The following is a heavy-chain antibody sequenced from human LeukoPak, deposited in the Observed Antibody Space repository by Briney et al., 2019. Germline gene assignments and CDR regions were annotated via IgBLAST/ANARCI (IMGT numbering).Heavy chain of an antibody. CDR2: IYPGDSET. CDR1: GSSFTSYW. J-gene: IGHJ4*02. D-gene: IGHD1-26*01. Sequence: GEPLKTSVKGSGSSFTSYWIAWVRQIPGKGLGWMAIIYPGDSETRYSPPFQGQVTISADESITTAYLQWSSLKASDTAMYYCARRSSGGSYWDWGQGTLVTVSS. V-gene: IGHV5-51*01. CDR3: ARRSSGGSYWD.